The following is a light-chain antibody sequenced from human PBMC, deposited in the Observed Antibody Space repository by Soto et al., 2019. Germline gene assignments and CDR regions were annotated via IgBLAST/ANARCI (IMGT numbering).Light chain of an antibody. CDR1: QTVTSNY. CDR3: QQYDRSTFT. Sequence: ELVLTQSPGTLSLSTVDVATLSCSASQTVTSNYLAWYQQKPGQAPRLLMYGASSRATGIPDRFSGSGSGTDFTLTISRLEPEDFAVYYCQQYDRSTFTCGPGHKVDIK. J-gene: IGKJ3*01. V-gene: IGKV3-20*01. CDR2: GAS.